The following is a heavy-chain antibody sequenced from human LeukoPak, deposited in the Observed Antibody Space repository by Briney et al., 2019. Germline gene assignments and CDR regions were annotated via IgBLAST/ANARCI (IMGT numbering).Heavy chain of an antibody. J-gene: IGHJ6*03. D-gene: IGHD2-15*01. CDR2: FDPEDGDT. V-gene: IGHV1-24*01. CDR1: GYTLTELS. CDR3: AILGYCSGGSCPRGLYYYYYMDV. Sequence: ASVKVSCKVSGYTLTELSMHWVRQAPGKGLEWMGGFDPEDGDTIYAQKFQGRVTMTEDTSTDTAYMELSSLRSDDTAVYYCAILGYCSGGSCPRGLYYYYYMDVWGKGTTVTVSS.